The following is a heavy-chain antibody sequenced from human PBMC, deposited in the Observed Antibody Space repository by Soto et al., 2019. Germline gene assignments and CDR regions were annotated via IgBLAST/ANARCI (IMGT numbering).Heavy chain of an antibody. Sequence: GGSLRLSCAASTFTFSSDGMSWVRQAPGKGLEWVSSISASGGSTYYADSVKGRFTISRDNSKNTVFLQMRSLRAEDTAVYYCAKRYSHAGSGPYGMDGWGQGATVTVSS. J-gene: IGHJ6*02. CDR1: TFTFSSDG. CDR2: ISASGGST. CDR3: AKRYSHAGSGPYGMDG. V-gene: IGHV3-23*01. D-gene: IGHD2-15*01.